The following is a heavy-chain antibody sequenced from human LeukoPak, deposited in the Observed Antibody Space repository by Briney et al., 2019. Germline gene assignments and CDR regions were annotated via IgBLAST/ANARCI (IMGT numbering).Heavy chain of an antibody. V-gene: IGHV4-61*02. D-gene: IGHD3-10*01. CDR2: IYTSGST. Sequence: SQTLSLTCTVSGGSISSGSYYWSWIRQPAGKGLEWIGRIYTSGSTNYNPSLKSRVTISVDTSKNQFSLKLSSVTAADTAVYYCARVGEDGDYVDYWGQGTLVTVSS. CDR1: GGSISSGSYY. CDR3: ARVGEDGDYVDY. J-gene: IGHJ4*02.